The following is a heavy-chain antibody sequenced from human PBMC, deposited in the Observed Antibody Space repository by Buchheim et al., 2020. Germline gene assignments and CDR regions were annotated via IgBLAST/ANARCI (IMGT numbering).Heavy chain of an antibody. J-gene: IGHJ4*02. V-gene: IGHV4-4*02. CDR2: IYYTGRT. D-gene: IGHD2-15*01. CDR3: VRDFSWRELFES. CDR1: GGSLSNIYW. Sequence: QVQLQESGPGLVKPSGTLSLTCAVSGGSLSNIYWWSWVRQSPEKGLEWIGEIYYTGRTNYNPSLKSRVTMSVDKSKNHFSLKLSSVTAADTAVYYCVRDFSWRELFESWGQGTL.